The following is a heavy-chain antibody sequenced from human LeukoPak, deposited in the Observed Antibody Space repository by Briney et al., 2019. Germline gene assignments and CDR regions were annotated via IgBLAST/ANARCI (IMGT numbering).Heavy chain of an antibody. J-gene: IGHJ4*02. CDR3: ARGGRGTGNDY. CDR1: GGSISSSNW. CDR2: IYHSGST. D-gene: IGHD1-1*01. V-gene: IGHV4-4*02. Sequence: PSETLSLTCAVSGGSISSSNWWSWVRQPPGKGLEWIGEIYHSGSTNYNPSLKSRVTISVDTSKNQFSLKLSSVTAADTAVYYCARGGRGTGNDYWGQGTLVTVSS.